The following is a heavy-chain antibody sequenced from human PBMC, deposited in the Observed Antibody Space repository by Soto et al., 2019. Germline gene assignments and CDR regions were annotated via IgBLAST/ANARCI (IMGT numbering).Heavy chain of an antibody. CDR3: AFIAVAGQNWFDP. Sequence: ASVKVSCKASGYTFTSYDMHWVRQAPGQGLEWMGFINPSGGSTTYAQNFQGRVTMTRDTSTGTVYMELRSLRSEDTAVYYCAFIAVAGQNWFDPWGQGTLVTVSS. J-gene: IGHJ5*02. CDR1: GYTFTSYD. CDR2: INPSGGST. V-gene: IGHV1-46*01. D-gene: IGHD6-19*01.